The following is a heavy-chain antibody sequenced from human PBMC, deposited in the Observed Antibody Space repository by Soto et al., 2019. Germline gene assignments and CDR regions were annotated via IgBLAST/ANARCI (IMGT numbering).Heavy chain of an antibody. V-gene: IGHV1-46*01. CDR2: INPSGGST. D-gene: IGHD3-3*01. CDR3: ARDPSAYDFWSGYLRAGDYYYGMDV. CDR1: GYTFTSYY. Sequence: ASVKVSCKASGYTFTSYYMHWVRQAPGQGLEWMGIINPSGGSTSYAQKFQGRVTMTRDTSTSTVYMELSSLRSEDTAVYYCARDPSAYDFWSGYLRAGDYYYGMDVWGQGTTVTVSS. J-gene: IGHJ6*02.